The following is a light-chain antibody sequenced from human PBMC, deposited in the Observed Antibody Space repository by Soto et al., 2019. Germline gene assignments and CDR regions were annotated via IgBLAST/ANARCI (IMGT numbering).Light chain of an antibody. J-gene: IGLJ3*02. CDR1: SSDVGGYNY. V-gene: IGLV2-14*01. CDR3: GSYTSSSTPWV. Sequence: QSALTQPASVSGSPGQSITISCTGTSSDVGGYNYVSWYQQLPGKAPKLMIYEVSNRPSGVSNRFSGSKSGNTASLTISGLQAEDEADYYCGSYTSSSTPWVFGGGTKLTVL. CDR2: EVS.